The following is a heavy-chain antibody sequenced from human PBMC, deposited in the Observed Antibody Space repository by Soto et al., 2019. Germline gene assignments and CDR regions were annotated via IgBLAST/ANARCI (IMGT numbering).Heavy chain of an antibody. D-gene: IGHD3-3*01. Sequence: GGSLRLSCAASGFTFSSYGMHWVRQAPGKGLEWVAVIWYDGSNKYYADSVKGRFTISRDNSKNTLYLQMNSLRAEDTAVYYCARDTNDFWSGYYSYDMDVWGQGTTVTVSS. V-gene: IGHV3-33*01. CDR2: IWYDGSNK. J-gene: IGHJ6*02. CDR3: ARDTNDFWSGYYSYDMDV. CDR1: GFTFSSYG.